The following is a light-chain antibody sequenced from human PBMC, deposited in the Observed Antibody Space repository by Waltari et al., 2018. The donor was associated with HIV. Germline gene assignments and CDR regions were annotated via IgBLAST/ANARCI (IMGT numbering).Light chain of an antibody. CDR3: LQTDSMPLT. V-gene: IGKV1-39*01. CDR1: QNIHTF. J-gene: IGKJ3*01. Sequence: DIQMTQSPSSLSASVGDRVSISCRAGQNIHTFLKWYQQQPGSAPKLLIFGASRLPSGVPARFSGSGSETDFTRTIDNLQVEDFATYYCLQTDSMPLTVGPGTKVD. CDR2: GAS.